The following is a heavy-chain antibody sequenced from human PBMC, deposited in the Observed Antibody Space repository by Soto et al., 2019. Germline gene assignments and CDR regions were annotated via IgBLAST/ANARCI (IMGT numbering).Heavy chain of an antibody. CDR2: IYYSGST. J-gene: IGHJ6*02. V-gene: IGHV4-31*03. CDR3: ARDHQGNYDFWSGPSPYGMDA. Sequence: SETLSLTCTVSGGSISSGGYYWSWIRQHPGKGLEWIGYIYYSGSTYYNPSLKSRVTISVDTSKNQFSLKLSSVTAADTAVYYCARDHQGNYDFWSGPSPYGMDAWGQGTTVTVSS. CDR1: GGSISSGGYY. D-gene: IGHD3-3*01.